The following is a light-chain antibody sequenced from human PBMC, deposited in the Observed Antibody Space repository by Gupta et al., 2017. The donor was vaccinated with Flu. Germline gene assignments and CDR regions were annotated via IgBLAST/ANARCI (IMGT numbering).Light chain of an antibody. CDR3: SSYTSSSTWV. V-gene: IGLV2-14*01. CDR1: SSDVGAYNY. CDR2: EVS. Sequence: QSALTQPASVSGSPGQSITISCTGTSSDVGAYNYVSWYHQHPGEAPKLMIYEVSNRPSGISIRFSGSKSGNTASLTISGLQAEDEADYYCSSYTSSSTWVFGGGTKLTVL. J-gene: IGLJ3*02.